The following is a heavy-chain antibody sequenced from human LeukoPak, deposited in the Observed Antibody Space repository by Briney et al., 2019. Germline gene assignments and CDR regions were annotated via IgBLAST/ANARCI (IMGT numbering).Heavy chain of an antibody. V-gene: IGHV4-34*01. D-gene: IGHD3-16*02. CDR2: INHSGST. J-gene: IGHJ4*02. CDR3: ARGRVMITFGGVIVHLPFDH. CDR1: GGSFSGYY. Sequence: SETLSLTCAVYGGSFSGYYWSWIRQPPGKGLEWIGEINHSGSTNYNPSLKSRVTISVDTSKNQFSLKLSSVTAADTAVYYCARGRVMITFGGVIVHLPFDHWGQGTLVTVSS.